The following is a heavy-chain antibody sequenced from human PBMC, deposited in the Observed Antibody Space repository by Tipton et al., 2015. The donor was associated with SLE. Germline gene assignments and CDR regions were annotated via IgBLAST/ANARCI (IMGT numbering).Heavy chain of an antibody. D-gene: IGHD4-23*01. V-gene: IGHV4-59*01. J-gene: IGHJ5*02. CDR1: GGSIIIYY. CDR2: IYSTGDT. Sequence: TLSLTCTVSGGSIIIYYWSWVRQPPGKGLEWIGYIYSTGDTDYNPSLKSRATIPVDTSKNQFSLSLRSVTVADTAVYYCARVDYGGNSRFLRFDPWGQGILVTVSS. CDR3: ARVDYGGNSRFLRFDP.